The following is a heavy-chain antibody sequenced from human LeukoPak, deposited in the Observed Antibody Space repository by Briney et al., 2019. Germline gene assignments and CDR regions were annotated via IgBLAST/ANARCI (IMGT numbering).Heavy chain of an antibody. J-gene: IGHJ4*02. CDR3: SXXXGTWNDDGFDY. CDR1: GGSISSYY. D-gene: IGHD1-1*01. V-gene: IGHV4-4*07. Sequence: PSETLSLTCTVSGGSISSYYWSWIRQPAGRGLEWIGRIYISGSTNYNPSLKSRATLTVYTSKNQFSLNRSPVTAAATAVYFCSXXXGTWNDDGFDYWGQGTLVTVSS. CDR2: IYISGST.